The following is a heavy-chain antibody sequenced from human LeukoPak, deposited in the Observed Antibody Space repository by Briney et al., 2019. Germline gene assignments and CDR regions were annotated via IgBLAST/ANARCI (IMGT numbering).Heavy chain of an antibody. CDR1: GFTFKNYA. J-gene: IGHJ2*01. CDR3: AKDRTVGASYWYFDL. CDR2: ISGDAVTS. Sequence: GGSLRLSCAASGFTFKNYAMNWVRQSPGQGLEWVSTISGDAVTSWYADSVKGRFTISRDSSKNTLFLHMNTLRAEDTAIYYCAKDRTVGASYWYFDLWGRGTLVTVSS. V-gene: IGHV3-23*01. D-gene: IGHD1-26*01.